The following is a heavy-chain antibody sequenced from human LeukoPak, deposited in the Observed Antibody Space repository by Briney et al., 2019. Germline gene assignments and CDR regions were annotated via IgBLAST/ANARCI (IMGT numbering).Heavy chain of an antibody. CDR1: GYSFTSHW. J-gene: IGHJ4*02. Sequence: GESLKISCKGSGYSFTSHWIGWVRQMPGKGLEWMGIIYPGDSDTRYSPSFQGQVTISADKSISTAYLQWSSLKASDTAMYYCARESDCTDGVCYPFWFDYWGQGTLVTASS. V-gene: IGHV5-51*01. CDR3: ARESDCTDGVCYPFWFDY. D-gene: IGHD2-8*01. CDR2: IYPGDSDT.